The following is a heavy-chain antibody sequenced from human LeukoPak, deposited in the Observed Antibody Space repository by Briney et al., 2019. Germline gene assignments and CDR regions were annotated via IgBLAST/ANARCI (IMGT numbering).Heavy chain of an antibody. CDR2: IKEDGSAK. CDR1: GVTFSNYW. D-gene: IGHD3-3*01. Sequence: PGGSLRLSCSASGVTFSNYWRSWVRQAPGKGLEWVANIKEDGSAKYSLDSVKGRFTVARDNVKNSLYLQINNLRVEDTAIYYCARSGSSVFWYWGQGTLVTVSS. J-gene: IGHJ4*02. CDR3: ARSGSSVFWY. V-gene: IGHV3-7*01.